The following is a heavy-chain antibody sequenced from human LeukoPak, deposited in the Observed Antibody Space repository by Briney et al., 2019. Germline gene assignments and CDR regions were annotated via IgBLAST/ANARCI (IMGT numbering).Heavy chain of an antibody. CDR1: GFTFSSYG. Sequence: GGSLRLSCAASGFTFSSYGMHWVRQAPGKGLEWVAVISYDGSNKNYADSVKGRFTISRDNSKNTLYLQMNSLRAEDTAVYYCAKDRRLGYCSGGSCYLDYWGQGTLVTVSS. CDR2: ISYDGSNK. D-gene: IGHD2-15*01. J-gene: IGHJ4*02. V-gene: IGHV3-30*18. CDR3: AKDRRLGYCSGGSCYLDY.